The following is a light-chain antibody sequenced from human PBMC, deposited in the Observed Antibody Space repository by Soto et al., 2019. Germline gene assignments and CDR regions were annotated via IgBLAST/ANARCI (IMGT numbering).Light chain of an antibody. CDR2: DAS. CDR3: QQRGNLHPPIP. V-gene: IGKV3-11*01. J-gene: IGKJ5*01. CDR1: QSISYS. Sequence: EIVLTQSPATLSLSPGERATLSCRASQSISYSLAWYQQKPGQAPRLLIHDASSRVTGVPARFSGSGSETDFTLPISSLKPEDFAVYFFQQRGNLHPPIPFGQGTRLDNK.